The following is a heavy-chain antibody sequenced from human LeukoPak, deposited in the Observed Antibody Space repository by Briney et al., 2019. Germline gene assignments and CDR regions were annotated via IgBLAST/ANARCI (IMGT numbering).Heavy chain of an antibody. D-gene: IGHD6-19*01. V-gene: IGHV1-18*04. CDR3: ARYLPAVAGIDFDY. CDR1: GYTFTSYG. CDR2: ISAYNCNT. Sequence: ASVKVSCRASGYTFTSYGISWVRQAPGQGLDWIGWISAYNCNTNYAQKLQGRVTMTTDTSTSTAYMELRSLRSDDTAVYYCARYLPAVAGIDFDYWGQGTLVTVSS. J-gene: IGHJ4*02.